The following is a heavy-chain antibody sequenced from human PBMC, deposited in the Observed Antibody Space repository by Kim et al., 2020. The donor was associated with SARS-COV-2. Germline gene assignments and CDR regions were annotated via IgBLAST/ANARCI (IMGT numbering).Heavy chain of an antibody. J-gene: IGHJ3*02. D-gene: IGHD2-21*02. CDR2: ISAYNGNT. CDR3: ARDRDGFVVVTKPDAFYI. Sequence: ASVKVSCKASGYTFTSYGISWVRQAPGQGLEWMGWISAYNGNTNYAQKLQGRVTMTTDTSTSTAYMELRSLRSDDTAVYYCARDRDGFVVVTKPDAFYIWGQGTMVTVSS. V-gene: IGHV1-18*04. CDR1: GYTFTSYG.